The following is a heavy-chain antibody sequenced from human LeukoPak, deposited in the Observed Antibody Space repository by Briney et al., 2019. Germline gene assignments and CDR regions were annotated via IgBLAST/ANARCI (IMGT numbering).Heavy chain of an antibody. D-gene: IGHD5-18*01. CDR2: IKSDGGYT. Sequence: GSLRLSCAASGFTFSGYCMHWVRQAQGKGLEWVSRIKSDGGYTAYAHSVQGRFTISRDNAKNTLYLQMTSRRAEDTAVYYCARDVRGGYHDYWGQGTLVTASS. J-gene: IGHJ4*02. CDR1: GFTFSGYC. V-gene: IGHV3-74*01. CDR3: ARDVRGGYHDY.